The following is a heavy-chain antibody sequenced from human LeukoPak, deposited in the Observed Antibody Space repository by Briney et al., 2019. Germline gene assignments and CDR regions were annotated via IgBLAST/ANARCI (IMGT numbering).Heavy chain of an antibody. V-gene: IGHV3-23*01. CDR3: AGYCSTTSCYSSPNWFDP. CDR1: GFTFSSYG. D-gene: IGHD2-2*01. J-gene: IGHJ5*02. Sequence: GGSLRLSCAASGFTFSSYGMNWVRQAPGKGLEWVSVISGSGGNTYYADSVKGRFTISRDNSKNTLYLQMNSLRAEDTAVYYCAGYCSTTSCYSSPNWFDPWGQGTLVTVSS. CDR2: ISGSGGNT.